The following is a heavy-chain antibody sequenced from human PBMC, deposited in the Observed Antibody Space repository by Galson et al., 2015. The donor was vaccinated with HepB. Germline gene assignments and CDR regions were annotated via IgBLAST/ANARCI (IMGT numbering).Heavy chain of an antibody. J-gene: IGHJ5*02. D-gene: IGHD3-3*01. CDR1: GYTFTSYG. CDR3: ARDLSRDTIFGAENWFDP. V-gene: IGHV1-18*04. CDR2: ISAYNGNT. Sequence: SVKVSCKASGYTFTSYGISWVRQAPGQGLEWMGWISAYNGNTNYAQKLQGRVTMTTDTSTSTAYMELRSLRSDDTAVYYCARDLSRDTIFGAENWFDPWGQGTLVTVSS.